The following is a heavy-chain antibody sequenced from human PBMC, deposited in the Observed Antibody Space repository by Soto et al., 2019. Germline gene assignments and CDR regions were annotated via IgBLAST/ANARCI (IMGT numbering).Heavy chain of an antibody. V-gene: IGHV1-2*02. D-gene: IGHD6-19*01. CDR3: AREPSGWNHNYYYYYGMDV. Sequence: GPSVKVSCKASGYTFTGYYMHWVRQAPGQGLEWMGWINPNSGGTNYAQKFQGRVTMTRDTSISTAYMELSRLRSDDTAVYYCAREPSGWNHNYYYYYGMDVWGQGTTVTVSS. CDR1: GYTFTGYY. CDR2: INPNSGGT. J-gene: IGHJ6*02.